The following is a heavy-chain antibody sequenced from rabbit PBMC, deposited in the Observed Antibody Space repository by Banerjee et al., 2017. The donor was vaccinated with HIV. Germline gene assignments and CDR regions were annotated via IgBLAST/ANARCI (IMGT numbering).Heavy chain of an antibody. CDR2: IYNGDGST. J-gene: IGHJ4*01. CDR3: ATGYAGDNGYGYPYFNL. V-gene: IGHV1S47*01. Sequence: QEQLEESGGDLVQPEGSLTLTCKASGFDFSSNSMCWVRQAPGKGPEWIAYIYNGDGSTDYASWAKGRFTISKTSSTTVTLQMTSLTAADTATYFCATGYAGDNGYGYPYFNLWGQGTLVTVS. D-gene: IGHD6-1*01. CDR1: GFDFSSNS.